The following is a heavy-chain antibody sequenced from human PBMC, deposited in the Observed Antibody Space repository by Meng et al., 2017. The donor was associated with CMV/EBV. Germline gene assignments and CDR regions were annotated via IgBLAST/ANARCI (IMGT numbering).Heavy chain of an antibody. J-gene: IGHJ6*02. Sequence: SETLSLTCTVSGGSISSYYWSWIRQPPGKGLEWIGYIYYSGSTNYNPSLKSRATISVDTSKNQFSLKLSSVTAADTAVYYCARDRTMVRGVHGMDVWGQGTTVTVSS. CDR1: GGSISSYY. CDR2: IYYSGST. CDR3: ARDRTMVRGVHGMDV. D-gene: IGHD3-10*01. V-gene: IGHV4-59*01.